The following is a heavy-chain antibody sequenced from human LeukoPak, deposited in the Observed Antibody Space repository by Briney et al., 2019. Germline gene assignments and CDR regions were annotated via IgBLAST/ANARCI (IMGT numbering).Heavy chain of an antibody. J-gene: IGHJ4*02. Sequence: GSLRLSCAASGFTFSNAWMSWVRQAPGKGLEWVGRIKSKTDGGTTDYAVPVKGRFTISRDDSKNTLYVQMNSLKTEDTAVYYCTIGDRYGADYWGQGTMVTVSS. CDR3: TIGDRYGADY. CDR2: IKSKTDGGTT. D-gene: IGHD5-18*01. V-gene: IGHV3-15*01. CDR1: GFTFSNAW.